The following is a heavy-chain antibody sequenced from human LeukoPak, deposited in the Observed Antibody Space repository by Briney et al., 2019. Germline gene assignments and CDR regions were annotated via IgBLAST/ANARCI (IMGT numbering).Heavy chain of an antibody. V-gene: IGHV4-34*01. J-gene: IGHJ6*03. CDR3: ARGYTYYYGSGGYYMDV. CDR2: INHSGST. D-gene: IGHD3-10*01. CDR1: GGSFSGYY. Sequence: PSETLSLTCAVYGGSFSGYYWSWMPQTPRKGLGWVGEINHSGSTNYNPSLKSRVTISVDTSKNQFSLKLSSVTAADTAVYYCARGYTYYYGSGGYYMDVWGKGTTVTIS.